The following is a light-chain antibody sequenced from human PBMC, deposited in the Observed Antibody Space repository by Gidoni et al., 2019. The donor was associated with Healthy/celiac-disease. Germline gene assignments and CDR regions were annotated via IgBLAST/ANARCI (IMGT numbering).Light chain of an antibody. CDR3: QQYYSTPLT. Sequence: DMVMTTAPDSLAVSLGERATINCKSSQSVLYSSKNKNYLAWYQQKPGQPPKLLIYWASTRESGVPDRFSGSGSGTDFSLTISSLQAEDVAVYYCQQYYSTPLTFGGGTKVEIK. J-gene: IGKJ4*01. V-gene: IGKV4-1*01. CDR1: QSVLYSSKNKNY. CDR2: WAS.